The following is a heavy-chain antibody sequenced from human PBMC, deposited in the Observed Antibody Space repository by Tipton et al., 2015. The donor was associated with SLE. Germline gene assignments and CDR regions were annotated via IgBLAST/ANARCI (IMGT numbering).Heavy chain of an antibody. Sequence: TLSLTCTVSGYSISSGYYWGWIRQPPGKGLEWIGSIYHSGSTYYNPSLKSRVTISVDTSKNQFSLKLSSVTAADTAVYYCARDPDRGEGLDYWGQGTLVTVSS. CDR3: ARDPDRGEGLDY. CDR2: IYHSGST. J-gene: IGHJ4*02. CDR1: GYSISSGYY. V-gene: IGHV4-38-2*02. D-gene: IGHD3-16*01.